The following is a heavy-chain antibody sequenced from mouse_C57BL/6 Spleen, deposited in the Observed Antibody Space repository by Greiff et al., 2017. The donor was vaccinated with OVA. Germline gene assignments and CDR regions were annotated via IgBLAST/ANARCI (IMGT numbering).Heavy chain of an antibody. CDR1: GFSLTSYG. CDR3: AKRSVSSGHTWFAY. D-gene: IGHD3-2*02. J-gene: IGHJ3*01. CDR2: IWGGGST. V-gene: IGHV2-9*01. Sequence: VKVVESGPGLVAPSQSLSITCTVSGFSLTSYGVDWVRQPPGKGLEWLGVIWGGGSTNYNSALMSRLSISKDNSKSQVFLKMNSLQTDDTAMYYCAKRSVSSGHTWFAYWGQGTLVTVSA.